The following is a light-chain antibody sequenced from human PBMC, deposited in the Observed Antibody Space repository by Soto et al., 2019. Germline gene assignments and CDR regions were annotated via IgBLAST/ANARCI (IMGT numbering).Light chain of an antibody. CDR1: SSDIGDYNY. V-gene: IGLV2-14*01. Sequence: QSALTQPASVSGSPGQSVTISCTGTSSDIGDYNYVSWYQQHPGKVPKLLIYEVNKRPSGVSNRFSGSKSANSASLTISGLQAEDEADYYCSSLTNSNTLLFGGGTKVTVL. CDR3: SSLTNSNTLL. J-gene: IGLJ3*02. CDR2: EVN.